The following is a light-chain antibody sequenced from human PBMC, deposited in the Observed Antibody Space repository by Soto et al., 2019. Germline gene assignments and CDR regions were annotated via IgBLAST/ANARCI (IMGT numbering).Light chain of an antibody. CDR1: SSDVGGYNY. J-gene: IGLJ1*01. V-gene: IGLV2-8*01. CDR3: SSYAGSSNV. CDR2: EVN. Sequence: SVLTXPPSASGSPGQSVAISCTGTSSDVGGYNYVSWYQQHPGKAPKLMIYEVNKRPLGVPDRFSGSKSGNTASLTVSGLQAEDEADYYCSSYAGSSNVFGTGTKVTVL.